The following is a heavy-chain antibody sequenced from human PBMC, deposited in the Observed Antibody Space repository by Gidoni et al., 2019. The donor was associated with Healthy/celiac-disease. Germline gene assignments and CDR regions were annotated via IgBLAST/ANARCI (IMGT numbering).Heavy chain of an antibody. J-gene: IGHJ4*02. CDR3: ARVRCSGGSCYVFDY. D-gene: IGHD2-15*01. V-gene: IGHV4-34*01. CDR2: INHSGST. CDR1: GGSFSGYY. Sequence: QVQLQPWGAGLLKPSETLSLTCAVYGGSFSGYYWSWIRQPPGKGLEWTGEINHSGSTNYNPSLKSRVTISVDTSKNQFSLKLSSVTAADTAVYYCARVRCSGGSCYVFDYWGQGTLVTVSS.